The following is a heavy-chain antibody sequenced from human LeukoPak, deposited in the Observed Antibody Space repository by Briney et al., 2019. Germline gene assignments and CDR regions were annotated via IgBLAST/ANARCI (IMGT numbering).Heavy chain of an antibody. J-gene: IGHJ4*02. CDR3: ARARPDWTIVVVTALIDY. V-gene: IGHV4-39*07. Sequence: SETLSLTCTVSGGSISSSSYYWGWIRQPPGKGLEWIGSIYYSGSTYYNPSLKSRVTISVDTSKNQFSLKLSSVTAADTAVYYCARARPDWTIVVVTALIDYWGQGTLVTVSS. CDR1: GGSISSSSYY. D-gene: IGHD2-21*02. CDR2: IYYSGST.